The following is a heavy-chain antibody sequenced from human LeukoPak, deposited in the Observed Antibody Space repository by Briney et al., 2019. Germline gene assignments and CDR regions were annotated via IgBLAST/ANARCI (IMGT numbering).Heavy chain of an antibody. V-gene: IGHV3-30*02. D-gene: IGHD2-21*02. CDR1: GFTFSTYG. Sequence: GGSLRLSCAASGFTFSTYGMHWVRQAPGKGLGWVAFIRYDADNKYYADSVRGRFTISRDNSKNTLFLQMNSLRAEDTAVYYCAKALGGYYYFDFWGQGTLVTVSS. CDR3: AKALGGYYYFDF. CDR2: IRYDADNK. J-gene: IGHJ4*02.